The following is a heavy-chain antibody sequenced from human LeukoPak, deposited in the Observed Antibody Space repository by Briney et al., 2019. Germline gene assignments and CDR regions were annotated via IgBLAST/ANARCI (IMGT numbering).Heavy chain of an antibody. CDR2: ITSSSSTI. CDR3: ARVRSGGDFDC. J-gene: IGHJ4*02. Sequence: PGGSLRLSCAASGFTFSSYEMNWVRQAPGKGLEWVSYITSSSSTIYYADSVKGRSSISRDNAKNSVYLQMNSLRAEDTAVYYCARVRSGGDFDCWGQGTLVTVSS. D-gene: IGHD3-10*01. CDR1: GFTFSSYE. V-gene: IGHV3-48*03.